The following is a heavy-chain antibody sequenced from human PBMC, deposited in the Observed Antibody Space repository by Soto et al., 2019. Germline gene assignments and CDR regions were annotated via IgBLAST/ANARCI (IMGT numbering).Heavy chain of an antibody. J-gene: IGHJ3*01. CDR2: IYYSGST. D-gene: IGHD1-26*01. CDR1: GGSISSGDYY. CDR3: AKDRRYPDDVFDV. V-gene: IGHV4-30-4*01. Sequence: TLSLTCTVSGGSISSGDYYWSWIRQPPGKGLEWIGYIYYSGSTYYNPSLKSRVTISVDTSKNTLYLQMNSLRAEDTAVYYCAKDRRYPDDVFDVWGQGTMVTVSS.